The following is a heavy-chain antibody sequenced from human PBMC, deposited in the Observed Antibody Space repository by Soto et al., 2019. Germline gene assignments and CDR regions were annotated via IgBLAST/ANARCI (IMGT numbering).Heavy chain of an antibody. CDR3: ASTGYYDSSPGAFDS. CDR2: INPNSGGT. Sequence: GASVKVSCKASGYTFTGYYMHWVRQAPGQGLEWMGWINPNSGGTNYAQKFQGWVTMTRDTSISTAYMELSRLRSDDTAVYYCASTGYYDSSPGAFDSWGQGTMDTVSS. CDR1: GYTFTGYY. V-gene: IGHV1-2*04. J-gene: IGHJ3*02. D-gene: IGHD3-22*01.